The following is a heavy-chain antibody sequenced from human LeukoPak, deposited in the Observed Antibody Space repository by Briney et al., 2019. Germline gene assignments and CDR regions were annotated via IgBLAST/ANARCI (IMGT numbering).Heavy chain of an antibody. CDR1: GFTFSSYS. J-gene: IGHJ4*02. V-gene: IGHV3-21*01. CDR2: ISSSSSYI. Sequence: GGSLRLSCAASGFTFSSYSMNWVRQAPGKGLEWVSSISSSSSYIYYADSVKGRFTIPRDNAKNSLYLQMNSLRAEDTAVYYCARLQGSGVDYWGQGTLVTVSS. D-gene: IGHD5-24*01. CDR3: ARLQGSGVDY.